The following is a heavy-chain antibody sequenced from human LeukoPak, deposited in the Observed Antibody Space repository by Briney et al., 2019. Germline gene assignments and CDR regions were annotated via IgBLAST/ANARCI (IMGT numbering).Heavy chain of an antibody. V-gene: IGHV3-74*01. CDR3: ARNGAGATHDY. D-gene: IGHD1-26*01. J-gene: IGHJ4*02. Sequence: GGSLRLSCAASGFTFSNYWMHWVRQAPGKGLVWVSRVNTDGSITNYADSVKGRFTVSRDNAKNTLYLQMNSLRAEDTAVYYCARNGAGATHDYWGQGTLVTVSS. CDR1: GFTFSNYW. CDR2: VNTDGSIT.